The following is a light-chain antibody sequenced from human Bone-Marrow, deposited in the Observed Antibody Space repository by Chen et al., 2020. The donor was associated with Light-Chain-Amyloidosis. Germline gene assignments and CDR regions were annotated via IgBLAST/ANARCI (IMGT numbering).Light chain of an antibody. CDR1: PTISSNY. V-gene: IGKV3-20*01. J-gene: IGKJ4*01. Sequence: EIVLTQSPGTLSLSPGEGANLSCRASPTISSNYLTWYQQKFGQAPRLLIYGSSSRATGIPDRFTGSGSVTDFTLTINRLEPEDFAMYYCQQYGTSPLTFGGGTKVEIK. CDR3: QQYGTSPLT. CDR2: GSS.